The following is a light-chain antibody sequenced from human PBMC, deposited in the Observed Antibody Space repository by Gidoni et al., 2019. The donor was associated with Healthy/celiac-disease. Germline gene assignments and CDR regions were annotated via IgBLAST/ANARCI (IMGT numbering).Light chain of an antibody. V-gene: IGKV3-15*01. CDR2: GAS. CDR1: QSVSSN. Sequence: EIVMTQSPATLSVSPGERATLSCRASQSVSSNLAWYQQKPGQAPRLLIDGASTRATGIPARFSGGGSGTEFTLTISSLQSEDFAVYYCQQYNNWLYTFGQGTKLEIK. J-gene: IGKJ2*01. CDR3: QQYNNWLYT.